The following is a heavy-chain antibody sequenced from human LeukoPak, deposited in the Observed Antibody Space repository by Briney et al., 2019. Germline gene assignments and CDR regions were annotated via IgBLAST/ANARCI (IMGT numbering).Heavy chain of an antibody. Sequence: ASVTVSCKASGYTFTSYDINWVRQATGQGLEWMGWMNPNSGNTGYAQKFQGRVTMTRNTSISTAYMELSSLRSEDTAVYYCARTKTTYYDFWSGYSYYYYYMDVWGKGTTVTVSS. CDR2: MNPNSGNT. CDR1: GYTFTSYD. V-gene: IGHV1-8*01. D-gene: IGHD3-3*01. J-gene: IGHJ6*03. CDR3: ARTKTTYYDFWSGYSYYYYYMDV.